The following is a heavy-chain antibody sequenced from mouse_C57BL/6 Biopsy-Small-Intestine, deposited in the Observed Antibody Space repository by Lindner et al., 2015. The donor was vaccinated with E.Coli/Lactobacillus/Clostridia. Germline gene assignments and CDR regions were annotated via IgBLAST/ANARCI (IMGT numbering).Heavy chain of an antibody. CDR1: GYTLTDYY. J-gene: IGHJ4*01. Sequence: SVKVSCKASGYTLTDYYLHWVRQAPGQGLEWMGWINPDSGATNYAQKFQGRVTMTRDKSIGTAYMELSSLTSDDTAVYYCARKVPVVPFDYWGQGTLVTVSS. CDR3: ARKVPVVPFDY. CDR2: INPDSGAT. V-gene: IGHV1-84*02.